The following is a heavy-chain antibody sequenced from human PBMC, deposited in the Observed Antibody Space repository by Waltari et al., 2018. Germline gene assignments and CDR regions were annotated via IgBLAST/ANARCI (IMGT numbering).Heavy chain of an antibody. D-gene: IGHD3-16*01. CDR1: GFTCSTSW. CDR3: TRDVWKSCDV. V-gene: IGHV3-7*01. J-gene: IGHJ6*02. CDR2: INLDGSET. Sequence: QLVESGGGSVQPGGSLRLYCAASGFTCSTSWMSWIRQAPEKGLEWVAIINLDGSETYYVDSVKGRFTISRDNARNSLYLQMNSLRVEDTAMYYCTRDVWKSCDVWGQGTTVTVPS.